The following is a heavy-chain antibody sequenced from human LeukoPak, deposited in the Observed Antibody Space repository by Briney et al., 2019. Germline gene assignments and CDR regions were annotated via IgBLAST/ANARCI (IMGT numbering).Heavy chain of an antibody. J-gene: IGHJ4*02. CDR1: GYTFTSYG. D-gene: IGHD3-22*01. V-gene: IGHV1-18*01. CDR2: ISAYNGNT. Sequence: GASVQVSCQASGYTFTSYGISWVRQAPGQGLEWMGWISAYNGNTKHAQKVQGRVTMTTYTSASTAYMELRSLRSDDSAVYYCARGFPPRRNYDSSGYYSYYFDYWGQGTLVTVSS. CDR3: ARGFPPRRNYDSSGYYSYYFDY.